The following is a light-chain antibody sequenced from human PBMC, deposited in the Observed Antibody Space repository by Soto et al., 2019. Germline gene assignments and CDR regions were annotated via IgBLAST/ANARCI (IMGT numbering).Light chain of an antibody. V-gene: IGKV3D-20*01. CDR2: DAS. Sequence: EIVLTQSPATLSLSPGERATLSCGASQSVTSSYLAWYQQKPGLAPRLLIDDASSRATGIPDRCSGSGSATDVTLTTSRLEPEDFAVYYCHQYGSSPRTFGQGTKVEIK. CDR1: QSVTSSY. CDR3: HQYGSSPRT. J-gene: IGKJ1*01.